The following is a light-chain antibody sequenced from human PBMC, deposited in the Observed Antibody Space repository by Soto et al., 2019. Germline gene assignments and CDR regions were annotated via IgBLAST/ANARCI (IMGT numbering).Light chain of an antibody. V-gene: IGLV1-44*01. J-gene: IGLJ3*02. Sequence: QSVLTQPPSASGTPGQRVTISCSGSSSNIGSNTVNWYQQLPGTAPKHLIFSNNQRPSGVPDRFSGSKSGSSASLAISGLQPEDEADYYCAAWDDILSWVFGGGTKLTVL. CDR1: SSNIGSNT. CDR3: AAWDDILSWV. CDR2: SNN.